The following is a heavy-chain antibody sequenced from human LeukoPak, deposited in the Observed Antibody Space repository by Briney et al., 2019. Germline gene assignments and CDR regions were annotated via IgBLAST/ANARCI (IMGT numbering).Heavy chain of an antibody. V-gene: IGHV3-21*01. J-gene: IGHJ4*02. Sequence: GGSLRLSCAASGFTFSSYGMNWVRQAPGKGLEWVSSISSSSSYIYYADSVKGRFTISRDNAKNSLYLQMNSLRAEDTAVYYCARGHDSSGHTFDYWGQGTLVTVSS. CDR2: ISSSSSYI. CDR3: ARGHDSSGHTFDY. D-gene: IGHD3-22*01. CDR1: GFTFSSYG.